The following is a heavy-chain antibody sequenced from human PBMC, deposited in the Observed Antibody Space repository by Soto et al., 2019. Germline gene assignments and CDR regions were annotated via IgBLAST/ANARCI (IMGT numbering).Heavy chain of an antibody. Sequence: QVQLVQSGAEVKKPGSSVKVSCKASGGTFSSYTISWVRQAPGQGLEWMGRIIPILGIANYAQKFQGRVTITADKSTSTGYMELSSLRSEDTAVYYCARGLNAGWRGYWGQGTLVTVSS. CDR3: ARGLNAGWRGY. CDR2: IIPILGIA. J-gene: IGHJ4*02. V-gene: IGHV1-69*02. CDR1: GGTFSSYT. D-gene: IGHD2-15*01.